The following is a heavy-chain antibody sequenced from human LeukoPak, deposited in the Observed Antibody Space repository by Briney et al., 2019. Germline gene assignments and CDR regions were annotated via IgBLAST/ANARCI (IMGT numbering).Heavy chain of an antibody. CDR1: GGSISSYY. CDR3: ARVGGSDYVWRSYREPFFDY. J-gene: IGHJ4*02. D-gene: IGHD3-16*02. V-gene: IGHV4-59*01. CDR2: IYYSGST. Sequence: SETLSLTCTVSGGSISSYYCSWIRQPPGKGLEWIGYIYYSGSTNYNPSLKSRVTISVDTSKNQFSLKLSSVTAADTAVYYCARVGGSDYVWRSYREPFFDYWGQGTLVTVSS.